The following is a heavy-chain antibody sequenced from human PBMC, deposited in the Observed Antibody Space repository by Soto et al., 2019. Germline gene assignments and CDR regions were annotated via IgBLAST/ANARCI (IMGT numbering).Heavy chain of an antibody. CDR3: ARDRVAITTIVVGQTTAFGAVDN. CDR1: GFTFSSYS. V-gene: IGHV3-30*03. Sequence: GLSLRLPCAASGFTFSSYSMNWVRQAPGKGLEWVAVISYDGSNKYYAASVKGRFTISRDNSKNTLYLQLNSLRAEDTAVYYCARDRVAITTIVVGQTTAFGAVDNWGQRTLVTVSS. D-gene: IGHD3-22*01. CDR2: ISYDGSNK. J-gene: IGHJ4*02.